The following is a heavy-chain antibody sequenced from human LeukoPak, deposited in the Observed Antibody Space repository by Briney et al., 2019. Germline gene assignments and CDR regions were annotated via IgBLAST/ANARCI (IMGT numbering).Heavy chain of an antibody. CDR2: ISSSSSYI. J-gene: IGHJ4*02. Sequence: SGGSLRLSCAASGFTFSSYAMSWVRQAPGKGLEWVSSISSSSSYIYYADSVKGRFTISRDNAKNSLYLQMNSLRAEDTAVYYCARVPLVSGSGAWGQGTLVTVSS. CDR1: GFTFSSYA. CDR3: ARVPLVSGSGA. V-gene: IGHV3-21*01. D-gene: IGHD3-10*01.